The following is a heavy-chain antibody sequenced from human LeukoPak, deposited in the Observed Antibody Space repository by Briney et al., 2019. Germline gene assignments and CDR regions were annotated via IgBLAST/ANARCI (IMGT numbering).Heavy chain of an antibody. CDR1: GYSFTTNW. CDR3: ARHSGLAAAADY. Sequence: GESLKISCKASGYSFTTNWSGWVRQMPGKDLEWMGIIFPGDSDTIYSPSLQGQVTISADKSISTAYLQWSSLKASDTAMYYCARHSGLAAAADYWGRGTLVTVSS. CDR2: IFPGDSDT. J-gene: IGHJ4*02. V-gene: IGHV5-51*01. D-gene: IGHD6-25*01.